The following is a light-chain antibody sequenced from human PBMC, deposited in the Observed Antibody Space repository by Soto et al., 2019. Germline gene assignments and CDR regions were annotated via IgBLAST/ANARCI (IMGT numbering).Light chain of an antibody. J-gene: IGKJ1*01. CDR1: QSVSSN. Sequence: EIVMTQSRATLSVSPGERGTLSCRASQSVSSNLAWYQQKPGQAPRLLIYGASTRATGIPARFSGGGSGTEFTLTISSLQSEDFAVYYCQQYNDWPRTFGQGTKVEIK. CDR3: QQYNDWPRT. V-gene: IGKV3-15*01. CDR2: GAS.